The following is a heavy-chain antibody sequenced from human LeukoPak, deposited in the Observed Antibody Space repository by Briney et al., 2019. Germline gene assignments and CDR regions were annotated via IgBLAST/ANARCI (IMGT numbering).Heavy chain of an antibody. CDR3: ARAPRVWAGLLPNWYFDL. CDR1: GGSFSGYY. D-gene: IGHD3-22*01. J-gene: IGHJ2*01. V-gene: IGHV4-31*11. CDR2: IYYSGST. Sequence: KASETLSLTCAVYGGSFSGYYWSWLRQHPGKGLEWIGYIYYSGSTYYNPSLKSRVTISVDTSKNQFSLKLSSVTAADTAVYYCARAPRVWAGLLPNWYFDLWGRGTLVTVSS.